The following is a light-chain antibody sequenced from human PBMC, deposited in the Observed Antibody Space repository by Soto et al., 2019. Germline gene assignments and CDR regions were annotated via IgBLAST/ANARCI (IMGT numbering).Light chain of an antibody. CDR1: QRVSSS. Sequence: DSLLTQSPATLSLSPGERVTLSCRATQRVSSSVAWYQQKSGQAPRLLIYDASVRATGIPARFSGSGSGTDFTLTISSLEPEDFAVYYCQLSQQRSNWPPVTFGQGTRLDIK. CDR3: QLSQQRSNWPPVT. J-gene: IGKJ5*01. V-gene: IGKV3-11*01. CDR2: DAS.